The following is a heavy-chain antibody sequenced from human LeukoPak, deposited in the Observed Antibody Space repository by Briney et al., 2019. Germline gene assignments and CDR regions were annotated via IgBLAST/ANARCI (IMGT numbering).Heavy chain of an antibody. CDR3: ATDGQPHAPYSSTVYGMDV. CDR1: GYTLTELS. V-gene: IGHV1-24*01. D-gene: IGHD6-13*01. Sequence: ASVKVSCKVSGYTLTELSMHCVRQAPGKGHEWMGGFYPEDGETIYAQKFQGRVTMTEDTSTDTAYMELSSLRSEDTAVYYCATDGQPHAPYSSTVYGMDVWGQGTTVTVSS. CDR2: FYPEDGET. J-gene: IGHJ6*02.